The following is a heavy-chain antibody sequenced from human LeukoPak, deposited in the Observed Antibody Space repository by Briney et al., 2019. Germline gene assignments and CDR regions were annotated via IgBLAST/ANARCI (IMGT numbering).Heavy chain of an antibody. J-gene: IGHJ4*02. CDR1: GFTFSGSA. D-gene: IGHD1-1*01. V-gene: IGHV3-73*01. CDR2: IRSKANSYAT. CDR3: TRYSERGIDY. Sequence: GGSLRLSCAASGFTFSGSAMHWVRQASGKGLEWVGRIRSKANSYATAYAASVKGRFTISRDDSKNTAYLQMNSLKTEDTAVYYCTRYSERGIDYWGQGTLVTVSS.